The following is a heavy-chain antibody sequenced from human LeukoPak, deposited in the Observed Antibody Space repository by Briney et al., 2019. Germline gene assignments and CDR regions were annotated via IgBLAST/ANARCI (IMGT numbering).Heavy chain of an antibody. D-gene: IGHD3-9*01. Sequence: GGSLRLSCAASGFIFSSYGMHWVRQAPGKGLEWVAYIRHDGNIEDYAESVKGRFIISRDNSKSTLYLQMNSLRIEDTAVFYCAKKAPGDWVPLDSWGQGTLVTVSS. V-gene: IGHV3-30*02. J-gene: IGHJ4*02. CDR1: GFIFSSYG. CDR3: AKKAPGDWVPLDS. CDR2: IRHDGNIE.